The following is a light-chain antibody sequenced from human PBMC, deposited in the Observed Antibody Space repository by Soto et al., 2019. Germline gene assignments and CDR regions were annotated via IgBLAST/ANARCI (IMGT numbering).Light chain of an antibody. CDR2: RNN. V-gene: IGLV1-47*01. J-gene: IGLJ3*02. Sequence: QSVLTQPPSASGTPGQRVTISCSGSSSSIGRSYVYWYQHLPGTAPRLLIYRNNQRTSGVPDRFSGSKSGTSASLAISGLRSEDEADYYCAAWDDSLSGRVFGGGTKLTVL. CDR3: AAWDDSLSGRV. CDR1: SSSIGRSY.